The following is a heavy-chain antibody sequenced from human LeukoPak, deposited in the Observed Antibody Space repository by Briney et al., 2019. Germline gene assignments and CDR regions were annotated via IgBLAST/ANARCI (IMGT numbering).Heavy chain of an antibody. Sequence: ASVKVSCKASGYTFTSYGISWVRQAPGQGLEWMGWISAYNGNTNYAQKLQGRVTMTTDTSTSTAYMELRSLRSDDTAVYYCARDPMTTVTTFEVGGLFDPWGQGTLVTVSS. J-gene: IGHJ5*02. CDR2: ISAYNGNT. CDR3: ARDPMTTVTTFEVGGLFDP. CDR1: GYTFTSYG. D-gene: IGHD4-17*01. V-gene: IGHV1-18*01.